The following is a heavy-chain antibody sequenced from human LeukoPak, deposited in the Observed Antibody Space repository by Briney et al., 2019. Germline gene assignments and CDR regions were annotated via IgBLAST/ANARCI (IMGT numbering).Heavy chain of an antibody. V-gene: IGHV4-4*07. CDR3: AREGTYCSRTSCYDSFLDY. Sequence: PSETLSLTCSGSGDSIRNYYWSWIRQPAGKGLEWIGRCHTSGSTNYNPSLKTRVTMSVDTSKNQFSLRLSYVTAADTAVYYCAREGTYCSRTSCYDSFLDYWGQGTLVTVSS. CDR2: CHTSGST. D-gene: IGHD2-2*01. J-gene: IGHJ4*02. CDR1: GDSIRNYY.